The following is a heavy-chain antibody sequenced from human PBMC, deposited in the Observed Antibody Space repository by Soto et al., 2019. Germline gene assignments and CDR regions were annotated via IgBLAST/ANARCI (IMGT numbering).Heavy chain of an antibody. V-gene: IGHV3-43*01. CDR2: ISWDGGST. J-gene: IGHJ6*02. Sequence: PGGSLRLSCAASGFTFDDYTMHWVRQAPGKGLEWVSLISWDGGSTYYADSVKGRFTISRDNSKNSLYLQMNSLRTEDTALHYCAKDFIADRPYYYYGMDVWGQGTTVTVSS. D-gene: IGHD6-6*01. CDR1: GFTFDDYT. CDR3: AKDFIADRPYYYYGMDV.